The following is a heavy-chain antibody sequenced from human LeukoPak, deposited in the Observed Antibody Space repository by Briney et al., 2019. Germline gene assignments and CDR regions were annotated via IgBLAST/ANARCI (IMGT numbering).Heavy chain of an antibody. V-gene: IGHV1-46*01. D-gene: IGHD6-13*01. J-gene: IGHJ4*02. CDR2: INPSGGST. CDR1: GYTFTNYY. Sequence: ASVKVSCKASGYTFTNYYMHWVRQAPGQGLEWMGIINPSGGSTSYAQKFQGRVTMTRDTSTSTVYMELSSLRSEDTAVYYCARDRRIAAAGTSPFYWGQGTLVTVSS. CDR3: ARDRRIAAAGTSPFY.